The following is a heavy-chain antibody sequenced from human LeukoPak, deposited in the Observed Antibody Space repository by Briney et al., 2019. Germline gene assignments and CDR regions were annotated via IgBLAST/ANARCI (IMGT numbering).Heavy chain of an antibody. J-gene: IGHJ6*03. CDR3: ARGGLDIVILPSAWTTGYMDV. V-gene: IGHV1-69*05. D-gene: IGHD2-2*01. CDR2: IIPMFGTA. Sequence: GASVKVSCKASGGTFSSYAINWVRQAPGQGLEWMGGIIPMFGTATYAQKFQGRVTITTDESTTTAYMELSSLRSEDTAVYYCARGGLDIVILPSAWTTGYMDVWGKGTTVTVSS. CDR1: GGTFSSYA.